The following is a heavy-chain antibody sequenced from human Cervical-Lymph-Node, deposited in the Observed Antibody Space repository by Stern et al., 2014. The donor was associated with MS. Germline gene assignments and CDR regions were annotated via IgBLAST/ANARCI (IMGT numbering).Heavy chain of an antibody. D-gene: IGHD2-15*01. J-gene: IGHJ6*02. V-gene: IGHV1-2*06. CDR1: GYTFTGYY. CDR2: INPNSGGT. CDR3: ARSNYCSGGSCYYYYGMDV. Sequence: QVQLEQSGAEVKKPGASVTVSCKASGYTFTGYYMHWVRQAPGQGLEWMGRINPNSGGTNYAQKFQGRVTMTRDTSISTAYMELSRLRSDDTAVYYCARSNYCSGGSCYYYYGMDVWGQGTTVTVSS.